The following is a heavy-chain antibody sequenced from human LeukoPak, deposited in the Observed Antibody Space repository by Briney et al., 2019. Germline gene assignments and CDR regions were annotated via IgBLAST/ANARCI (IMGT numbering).Heavy chain of an antibody. CDR2: VYDNGNT. D-gene: IGHD2-21*02. CDR3: ARVVRGVVTSNWFDP. J-gene: IGHJ5*02. V-gene: IGHV4-59*11. Sequence: SETLSLTCTVFGGSITGHYWTWIRQSPGKGLEWIGFVYDNGNTNYNSSLQSRVTMSVDTPTNQLSLTMTSVTAADTAIYYCARVVRGVVTSNWFDPWGQGTLVTVSS. CDR1: GGSITGHY.